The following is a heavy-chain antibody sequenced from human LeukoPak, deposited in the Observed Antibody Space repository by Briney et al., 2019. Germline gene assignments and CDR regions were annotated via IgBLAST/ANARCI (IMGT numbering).Heavy chain of an antibody. Sequence: SETLSLTCVVSGDSLTGHYWTWIRQSPGKGLEWIGYISYIGSTNYNPSLKSRVTISIDTSKNQFSLKLRSVTAADTAVYYCARDLVTVTKGFDIWGQGTMVSVSS. CDR3: ARDLVTVTKGFDI. CDR1: GDSLTGHY. CDR2: ISYIGST. V-gene: IGHV4-59*11. D-gene: IGHD4-17*01. J-gene: IGHJ3*02.